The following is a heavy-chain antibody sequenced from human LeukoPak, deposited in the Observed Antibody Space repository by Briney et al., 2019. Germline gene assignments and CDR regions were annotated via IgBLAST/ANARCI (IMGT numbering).Heavy chain of an antibody. J-gene: IGHJ6*03. CDR2: VYTSGIT. CDR1: GGFINSYY. Sequence: SEPLSLTCTVSGGFINSYYWSWIRQPAGKGLEWIGRVYTSGITNYNPSLKSRITMSVDTSKNQFSLKLTSVTAADTAVYYCARHNGFDRGYYYYMDVWGKGTTVTVSS. D-gene: IGHD3-9*01. V-gene: IGHV4-4*07. CDR3: ARHNGFDRGYYYYMDV.